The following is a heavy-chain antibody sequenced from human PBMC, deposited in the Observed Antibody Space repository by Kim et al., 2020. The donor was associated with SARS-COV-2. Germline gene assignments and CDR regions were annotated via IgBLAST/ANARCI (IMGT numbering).Heavy chain of an antibody. V-gene: IGHV4-39*07. J-gene: IGHJ6*02. D-gene: IGHD6-19*01. CDR1: GGSISSSSYY. CDR2: IYYSGST. Sequence: SETLSLTCTVSGGSISSSSYYWGWIRQPPGKGLEWIGSIYYSGSTYYNPSLKSRVTISVDTSKNQFSLKLSSVTAADTAVYYCARGTQQWLPTYYYYYGMDVWGQGPTVTVSS. CDR3: ARGTQQWLPTYYYYYGMDV.